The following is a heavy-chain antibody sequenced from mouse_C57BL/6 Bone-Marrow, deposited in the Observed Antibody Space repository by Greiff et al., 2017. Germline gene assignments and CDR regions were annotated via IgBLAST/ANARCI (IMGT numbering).Heavy chain of an antibody. CDR3: ARDYDYGGSWCAH. CDR1: GYTFPSYW. J-gene: IGHJ3*01. Sequence: QVQLQQPGAELVQPGASVKLSCKASGYTFPSYWMHWVRQRPGRGLELIGGIDPNSGGTKYTETFKSQSTLTVDKPSSTAYMQISSLTSEDSAVYYWARDYDYGGSWCAHWGQGTLVTVSA. V-gene: IGHV1-72*01. D-gene: IGHD2-4*01. CDR2: IDPNSGGT.